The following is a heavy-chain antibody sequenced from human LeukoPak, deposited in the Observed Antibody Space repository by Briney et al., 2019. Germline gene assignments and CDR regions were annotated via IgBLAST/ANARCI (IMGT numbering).Heavy chain of an antibody. CDR2: IYYSGST. D-gene: IGHD6-19*01. CDR1: GGSFSGYY. CDR3: ARDPSIAVAGNRNPFDY. J-gene: IGHJ4*02. V-gene: IGHV4-34*01. Sequence: SETLSLTCAVYGGSFSGYYWSWIRQPPGKGLEWIGSIYYSGSTYYNPSLKGRVTISVDTSKNQFSLKLSSVTAADTAVYYCARDPSIAVAGNRNPFDYWGQGTLVTVSS.